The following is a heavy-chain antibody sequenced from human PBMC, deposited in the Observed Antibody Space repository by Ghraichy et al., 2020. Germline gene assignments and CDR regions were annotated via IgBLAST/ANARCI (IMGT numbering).Heavy chain of an antibody. CDR3: ARGPSGMATISVLYFDY. CDR1: GGSFSGYY. J-gene: IGHJ4*02. D-gene: IGHD5-24*01. V-gene: IGHV4-34*01. Sequence: TLSLTCAVYGGSFSGYYWSWIRQPPGKGLEWIGEINHSGSTNYNPSLKSRVTISVDTSKNQFSLKLSSVTAADTAVYYCARGPSGMATISVLYFDYWGQGTLVTVSS. CDR2: INHSGST.